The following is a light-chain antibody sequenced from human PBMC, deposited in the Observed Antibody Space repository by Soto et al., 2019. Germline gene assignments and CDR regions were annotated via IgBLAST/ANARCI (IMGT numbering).Light chain of an antibody. CDR3: QQYNSYSSLHT. Sequence: DIQMTQSPSTLSASVGDRVTITCRASQSISSWLAWYQQKPGKAPKLLIYDASSLESGVPSRFSGSGSGTEFTFTLTSLQLDYFATSFCQQYNSYSSLHTFGQGTKLEIK. J-gene: IGKJ2*01. CDR2: DAS. CDR1: QSISSW. V-gene: IGKV1-5*01.